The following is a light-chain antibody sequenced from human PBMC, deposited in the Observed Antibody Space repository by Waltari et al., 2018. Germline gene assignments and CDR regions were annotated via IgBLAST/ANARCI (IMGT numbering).Light chain of an antibody. CDR1: QGISSA. J-gene: IGKJ4*01. Sequence: AIQLTQSPSSLSASEGERVTITGRASQGISSALAWYQQKPGKAPKLLIYDASSLESGGPSRFSGSGSGTDFTVTISSLQPEDFATYYCQQFNSYSVTFGGGTKVEIK. CDR3: QQFNSYSVT. V-gene: IGKV1-13*02. CDR2: DAS.